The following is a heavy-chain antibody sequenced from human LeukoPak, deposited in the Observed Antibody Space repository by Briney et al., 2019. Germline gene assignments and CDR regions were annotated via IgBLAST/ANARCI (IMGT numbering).Heavy chain of an antibody. CDR1: GDSVSSNSAT. V-gene: IGHV6-1*01. Sequence: SQTLSLTCAISGDSVSSNSATWNWIRQSPSRGLEWRGRTYYKSKCHSDYAVSVKRRIILNPDTSKNQFSLQLNSVTPEDTAVYFCARGLDTAIAYWGQGTLVTVSS. D-gene: IGHD5-18*01. J-gene: IGHJ4*02. CDR3: ARGLDTAIAY. CDR2: TYYKSKCHS.